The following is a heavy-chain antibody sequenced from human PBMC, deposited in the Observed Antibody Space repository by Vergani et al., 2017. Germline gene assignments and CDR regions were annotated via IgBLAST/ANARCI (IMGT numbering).Heavy chain of an antibody. CDR3: VRARAGRQWLADSGFDS. J-gene: IGHJ4*02. Sequence: QVQLVQAGAEVKKPGASVRVSCKASDYTFTNYVISCVRQAPGQGLEWMGWLRAYNGDTNSAQKLHGRVTMTTDASTSTAYMELRSLSSDDTAVYYCVRARAGRQWLADSGFDSGGQGTLVTVSP. V-gene: IGHV1-18*01. CDR1: DYTFTNYV. D-gene: IGHD6-19*01. CDR2: LRAYNGDT.